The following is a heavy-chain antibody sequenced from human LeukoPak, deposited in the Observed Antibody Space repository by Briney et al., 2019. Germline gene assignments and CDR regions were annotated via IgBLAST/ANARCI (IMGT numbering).Heavy chain of an antibody. J-gene: IGHJ4*02. CDR2: ITSGTTYI. CDR1: GFTFNSYW. Sequence: GGSLRLSCTASGFTFNSYWMSWVRQAPGKGLEWVSSITSGTTYIYYADSVRGRFTLSRDNAKNSLYLQMNSLRAEDTAVYYCARWPYSSSYYFDYWGQGTLVTVSS. D-gene: IGHD6-6*01. V-gene: IGHV3-21*01. CDR3: ARWPYSSSYYFDY.